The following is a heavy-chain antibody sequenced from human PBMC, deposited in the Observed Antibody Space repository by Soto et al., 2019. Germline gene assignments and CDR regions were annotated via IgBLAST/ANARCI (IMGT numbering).Heavy chain of an antibody. J-gene: IGHJ6*02. V-gene: IGHV3-30-3*01. CDR2: ISYDGSNK. Sequence: GGSLRLSCAASGFTFSSYAMHWVRQAPGKGLEWVAVISYDGSNKYYADSVKGRFTISRDNSKNTLYLQMNSLRAEDTAVYYCARGMMTTVTYYYYGMDVWGQGTTVTVSS. CDR1: GFTFSSYA. CDR3: ARGMMTTVTYYYYGMDV. D-gene: IGHD4-4*01.